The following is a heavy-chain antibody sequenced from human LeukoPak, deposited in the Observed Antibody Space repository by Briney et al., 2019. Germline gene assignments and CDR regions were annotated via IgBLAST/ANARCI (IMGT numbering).Heavy chain of an antibody. CDR3: AKDKSGGYDYGMDV. CDR2: ISGSGGNT. J-gene: IGHJ6*02. V-gene: IGHV3-23*01. Sequence: PGGSLRLSCAASGFTFSSYGMNWVRQAPGKGLEWVVFISGSGGNTYYADSVKGRFTISRDNSKSTLYLQVNSLRAEDTAVYYCAKDKSGGYDYGMDVWGQGTTVTVSS. CDR1: GFTFSSYG. D-gene: IGHD1-26*01.